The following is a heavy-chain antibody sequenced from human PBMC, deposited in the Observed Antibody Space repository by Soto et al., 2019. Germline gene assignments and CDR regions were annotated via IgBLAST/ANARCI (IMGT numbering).Heavy chain of an antibody. CDR1: GYAFTTYG. J-gene: IGHJ4*02. V-gene: IGHV1-18*01. D-gene: IGHD6-6*01. Sequence: QVHLVQSGAEVKKPGASVKVSCKGSGYAFTTYGITWVRQAPGQGLEWTGWISAHNGNTNYAQKLPGRVTVTRDTSTSTAYMALRSLRSDDPAVYYCARGRDGDYWGQGALVTVSS. CDR3: ARGRDGDY. CDR2: ISAHNGNT.